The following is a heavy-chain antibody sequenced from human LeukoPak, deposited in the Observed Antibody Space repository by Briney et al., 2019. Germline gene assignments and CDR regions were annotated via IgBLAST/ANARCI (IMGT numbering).Heavy chain of an antibody. CDR2: ISSSGSTI. J-gene: IGHJ5*02. Sequence: GGSLRLSCAASGFTFSSYSMNWVRQAPGKGLEWVSYISSSGSTIYYADSVKGRFTISRDNAKNSLYLQMNSLRAEDTAVYYCARDRSQYYDILTGINWFDPWGRGTLVTVSS. CDR3: ARDRSQYYDILTGINWFDP. CDR1: GFTFSSYS. D-gene: IGHD3-9*01. V-gene: IGHV3-48*04.